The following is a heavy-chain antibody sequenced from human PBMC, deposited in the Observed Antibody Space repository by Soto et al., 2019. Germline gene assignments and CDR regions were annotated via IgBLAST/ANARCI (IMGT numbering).Heavy chain of an antibody. CDR3: ARDPGLGSSYPPLDY. V-gene: IGHV1-18*04. CDR1: GYTFTSYG. Sequence: GASVKVSCKTSGYTFTSYGLSWVRQAPGQGLEWMGWISPYNGKTEASPKFQGRVTMTADIFMSTAYMELSSLTSEDSAIYYCARDPGLGSSYPPLDYWGQGSLVTVSS. CDR2: ISPYNGKT. J-gene: IGHJ4*01. D-gene: IGHD3-10*01.